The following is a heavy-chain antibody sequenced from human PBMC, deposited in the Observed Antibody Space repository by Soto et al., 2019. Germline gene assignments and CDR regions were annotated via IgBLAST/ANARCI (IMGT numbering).Heavy chain of an antibody. J-gene: IGHJ4*02. Sequence: QVQLVQSGAEVKKPGSSVRISCKASGGTFSSYTISLVRQAPGQGLEWMGRIIPILGIANYAQKLQGRVTVTADKFAVTADREVSSLRSEETAVYYCAMEYCSSTSCYRDYWGQGTLVTVSS. CDR3: AMEYCSSTSCYRDY. V-gene: IGHV1-69*02. D-gene: IGHD2-2*02. CDR2: IIPILGIA. CDR1: GGTFSSYT.